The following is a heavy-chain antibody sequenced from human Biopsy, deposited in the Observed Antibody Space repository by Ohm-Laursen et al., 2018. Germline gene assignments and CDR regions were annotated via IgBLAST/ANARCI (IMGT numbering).Heavy chain of an antibody. Sequence: SLRLSCAASGFTVYNNYMTWLRQTPGKGLEWVANINSDGTQKFYVDSVQGRFTISRNNTGNSVSLQMNSLRVDDTAVYFCARDPGWGALDYWGRGTLVTVSS. V-gene: IGHV3-7*01. CDR2: INSDGTQK. CDR1: GFTVYNNY. D-gene: IGHD3-10*01. CDR3: ARDPGWGALDY. J-gene: IGHJ4*02.